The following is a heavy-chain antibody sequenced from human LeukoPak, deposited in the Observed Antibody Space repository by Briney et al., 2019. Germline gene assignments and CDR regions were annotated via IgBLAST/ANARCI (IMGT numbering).Heavy chain of an antibody. J-gene: IGHJ6*03. Sequence: SVKVSCKXSGGTFSSNAISWVRQAPGQGLEWMGGIIPIFGTANYSQKFQGRVTITTDESTSTAYMELSSLRSEDTAVYYCARASSGYDFWSGYYPSYYYYYMDVWGKGTTVTVSS. D-gene: IGHD3-3*01. CDR2: IIPIFGTA. V-gene: IGHV1-69*05. CDR3: ARASSGYDFWSGYYPSYYYYYMDV. CDR1: GGTFSSNA.